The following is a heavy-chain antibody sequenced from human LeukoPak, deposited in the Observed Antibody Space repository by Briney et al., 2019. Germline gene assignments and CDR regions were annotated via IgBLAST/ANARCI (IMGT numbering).Heavy chain of an antibody. V-gene: IGHV3-30*04. Sequence: GRSLRLSCAASGFAFSDYALHWVRQAPGKGLEWVAFVAYDGSSKYYRDSVKGRFIISRDYSRNILYLQMNSLRAEDTAVYYCAELGITMIGGVWGKGTTVTISS. CDR3: AELGITMIGGV. J-gene: IGHJ6*04. CDR2: VAYDGSSK. D-gene: IGHD3-10*02. CDR1: GFAFSDYA.